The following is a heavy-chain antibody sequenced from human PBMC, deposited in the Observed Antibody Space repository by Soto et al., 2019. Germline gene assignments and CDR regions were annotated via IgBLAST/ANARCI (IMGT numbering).Heavy chain of an antibody. Sequence: GESLKISCKGSGYSFTSYWIGWVRQMPGKGLEWMGIIYPGDSDTRYSPSFQGQVTISADKSISTAYLQWSSLKASDTAMYYCARHYYYGSGSNYYGMDVWGQGTTVTVSS. CDR2: IYPGDSDT. J-gene: IGHJ6*02. D-gene: IGHD3-10*01. CDR1: GYSFTSYW. V-gene: IGHV5-51*01. CDR3: ARHYYYGSGSNYYGMDV.